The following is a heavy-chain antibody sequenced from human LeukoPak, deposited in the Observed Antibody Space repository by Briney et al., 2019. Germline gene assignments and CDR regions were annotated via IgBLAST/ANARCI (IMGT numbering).Heavy chain of an antibody. CDR3: ARDYRGSESPSIY. Sequence: RGASVKVSCKASGYTFTGYYMHWVRQAPGQGLEWMGWINPNSGGTNYAQKFQGRVTMTRDTSISTAYMELSRLRSDDTAVYYCARDYRGSESPSIYWGQGTLVTVSS. CDR1: GYTFTGYY. CDR2: INPNSGGT. D-gene: IGHD3-10*01. V-gene: IGHV1-2*02. J-gene: IGHJ4*02.